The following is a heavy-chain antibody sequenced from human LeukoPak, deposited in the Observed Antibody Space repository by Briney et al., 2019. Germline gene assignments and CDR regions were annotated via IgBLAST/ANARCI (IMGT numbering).Heavy chain of an antibody. J-gene: IGHJ6*02. Sequence: SETLSLTCTVSGCAVSSGSYYWSWIRQPPGKGLEWIGYIYYSGSTNYNPSLKSRVTISVDTSKNQFSLKLSSVTAADTAVYYCARDGSPNYYHGMDVWGQGTTVTVSS. CDR1: GCAVSSGSYY. D-gene: IGHD1-1*01. CDR2: IYYSGST. V-gene: IGHV4-61*01. CDR3: ARDGSPNYYHGMDV.